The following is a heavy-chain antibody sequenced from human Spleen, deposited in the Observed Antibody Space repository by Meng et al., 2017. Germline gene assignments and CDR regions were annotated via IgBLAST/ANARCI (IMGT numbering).Heavy chain of an antibody. CDR3: ARDRGFGELLIYYFDY. D-gene: IGHD3-10*01. Sequence: GGSLRLSCAASGFTFSSYGTHWVRQAPGKGLEWVAVIWYDGSNKYYADSVKGRFTISRDNSKNTLYLQMNSLRAEDTAVYYCARDRGFGELLIYYFDYWGQGTLVTVSS. CDR1: GFTFSSYG. CDR2: IWYDGSNK. J-gene: IGHJ4*02. V-gene: IGHV3-33*01.